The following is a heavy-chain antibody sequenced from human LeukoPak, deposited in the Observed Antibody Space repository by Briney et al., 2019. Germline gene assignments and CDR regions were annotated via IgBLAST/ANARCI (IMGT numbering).Heavy chain of an antibody. D-gene: IGHD3-22*01. J-gene: IGHJ4*02. CDR2: ISAYNGNT. V-gene: IGHV1-18*01. Sequence: ASVKVFCKASGYTFTSYGISWVRQAPGQGLEWMGWISAYNGNTNYAQKLQGRVTMTTDTSTSTAYMELRSLRSDDTAVYYCARESMRYYDSSGYFNYWGQGTLVTVSS. CDR1: GYTFTSYG. CDR3: ARESMRYYDSSGYFNY.